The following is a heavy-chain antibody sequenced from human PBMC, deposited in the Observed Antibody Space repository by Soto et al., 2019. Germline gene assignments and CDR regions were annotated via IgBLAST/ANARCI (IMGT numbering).Heavy chain of an antibody. J-gene: IGHJ4*02. CDR3: AKDMITFGGVIGENDY. CDR2: ISWNSGSI. V-gene: IGHV3-9*01. Sequence: DVQLVESGGGLVQPGRSLRLSCAASGFTFDDYAMHWVRQAPGKGLEWVSGISWNSGSIGYADSVKGRFTISRDNAKNSLYLQMNSLRAEDTALYYCAKDMITFGGVIGENDYWGQGTLVTVSS. D-gene: IGHD3-16*02. CDR1: GFTFDDYA.